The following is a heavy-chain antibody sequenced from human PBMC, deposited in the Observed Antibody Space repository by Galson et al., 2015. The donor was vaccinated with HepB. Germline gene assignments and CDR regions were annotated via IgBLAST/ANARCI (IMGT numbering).Heavy chain of an antibody. D-gene: IGHD4-17*01. J-gene: IGHJ4*02. CDR2: ISSSSSYI. CDR3: ARVFMTTGSYGCDY. V-gene: IGHV3-21*01. Sequence: SLRLSCAASGFTFSSYSMNWVRQAPGKGLEWVSSISSSSSYIYYADSVKGRFTISRDNAKNSLYLQMNSLRAEDTAVYYCARVFMTTGSYGCDYWGQGTLVTVSS. CDR1: GFTFSSYS.